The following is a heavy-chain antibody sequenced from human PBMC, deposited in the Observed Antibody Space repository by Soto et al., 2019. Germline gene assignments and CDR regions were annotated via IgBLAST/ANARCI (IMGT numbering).Heavy chain of an antibody. CDR1: GFTFSSYA. Sequence: GGSLRLSCAASGFTFSSYAMSWVRQAPGKGLGWVSAISGSGGSTYYADSLKGRFTISRDNSKNTLYLQMNSLRAEDTAVYYCAKARLGSGWYIPWFDPWGQGTRVTV. D-gene: IGHD6-19*01. CDR2: ISGSGGST. J-gene: IGHJ5*02. V-gene: IGHV3-23*01. CDR3: AKARLGSGWYIPWFDP.